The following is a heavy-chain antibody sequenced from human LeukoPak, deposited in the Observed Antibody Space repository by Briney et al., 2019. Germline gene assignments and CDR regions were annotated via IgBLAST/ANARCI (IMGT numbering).Heavy chain of an antibody. CDR2: ISGSGGST. D-gene: IGHD3-10*01. V-gene: IGHV3-23*01. J-gene: IGHJ4*02. CDR1: GFTFSSYA. Sequence: HPGGSLRLSCAASGFTFSSYAMSWVRQAPGKGLEWVSAISGSGGSTYYADSVKGRFTISRDNSKNTLYLQMNSLRAEDTAVYYCARVMWFGELLSYWGQGTLVTVSS. CDR3: ARVMWFGELLSY.